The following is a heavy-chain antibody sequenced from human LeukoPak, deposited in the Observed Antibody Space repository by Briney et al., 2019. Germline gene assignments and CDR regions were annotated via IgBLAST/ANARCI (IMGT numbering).Heavy chain of an antibody. J-gene: IGHJ4*02. CDR2: IYYSGST. CDR3: ARVSGSGSYLY. V-gene: IGHV4-30-4*01. CDR1: GGSISSGNYY. D-gene: IGHD3-10*01. Sequence: SETLSLTCTVSGGSISSGNYYWSWIRQPPGKGLEWIGYIYYSGSTYYNPSLKSRVTISVDTSKNQFSLKLSSVTAADTAVYYCARVSGSGSYLYWGQGTLVTVSS.